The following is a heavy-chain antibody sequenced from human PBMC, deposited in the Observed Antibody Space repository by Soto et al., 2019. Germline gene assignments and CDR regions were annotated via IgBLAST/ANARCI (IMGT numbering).Heavy chain of an antibody. CDR2: ISAYNGNT. Sequence: GASVKVSCKASGYTFTSYGISWVRQAPGQGLEWMGWISAYNGNTNYAQKLQGRVTMTTDTSTSTACMELRSLRSDDTAVYYCARDQPYSSSWTGAYYYYGMDVWGQGTTVTVSS. J-gene: IGHJ6*02. V-gene: IGHV1-18*01. CDR3: ARDQPYSSSWTGAYYYYGMDV. D-gene: IGHD6-13*01. CDR1: GYTFTSYG.